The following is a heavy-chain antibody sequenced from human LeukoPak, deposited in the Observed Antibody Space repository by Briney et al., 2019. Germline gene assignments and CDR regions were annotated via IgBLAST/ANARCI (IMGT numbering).Heavy chain of an antibody. CDR3: ARVGDSSGWPGRPETIDY. J-gene: IGHJ4*02. CDR2: ISWNSGSI. D-gene: IGHD6-19*01. V-gene: IGHV3-9*01. CDR1: GFTFDDYA. Sequence: GGSLRLSCAASGFTFDDYAMHWVRQAPGKGLEWVSGISWNSGSIGYADSVKGRFTISRDNAKNSLYLQMNSLRSEDTAVYYCARVGDSSGWPGRPETIDYWGQGTLVTVSS.